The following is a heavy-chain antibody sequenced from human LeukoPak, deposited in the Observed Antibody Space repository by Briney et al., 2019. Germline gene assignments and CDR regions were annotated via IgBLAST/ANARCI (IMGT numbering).Heavy chain of an antibody. Sequence: GGFLRLSCAASGFTFRNYAMNWVRQAPGKGLEWVTTISGGGDTTYYADSVKGRFTISRDDSRSTLYLQMNSLRAEDTAKYYCAKCEAGVATICGGLYYWGQGTLVTVSS. V-gene: IGHV3-23*01. CDR2: ISGGGDTT. D-gene: IGHD5-12*01. J-gene: IGHJ4*02. CDR3: AKCEAGVATICGGLYY. CDR1: GFTFRNYA.